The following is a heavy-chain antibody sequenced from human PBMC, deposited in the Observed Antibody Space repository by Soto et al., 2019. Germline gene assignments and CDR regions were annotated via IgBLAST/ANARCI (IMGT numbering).Heavy chain of an antibody. CDR2: IYYSGST. J-gene: IGHJ4*02. CDR1: GGSISSGGYY. CDR3: ARVRAGVILYYFDY. D-gene: IGHD3-22*01. V-gene: IGHV4-31*03. Sequence: SETLSLTCTVSGGSISSGGYYWSWIRQHPGKGLEWIGYIYYSGSTYYNPSLKSRVTISVDTSKNQFSLKLSSVTAADTAVYYCARVRAGVILYYFDYWGQGTPVTVSS.